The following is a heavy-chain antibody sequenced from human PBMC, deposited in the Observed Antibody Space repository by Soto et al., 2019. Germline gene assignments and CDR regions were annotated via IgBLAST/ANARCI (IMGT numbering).Heavy chain of an antibody. CDR2: LPERGSSP. CDR3: AKRTSGSYGRNYGMDV. D-gene: IGHD5-18*01. J-gene: IGHJ6*02. V-gene: IGHV3-23*01. Sequence: GCLSLSGAAAGFTFSNYAMSWVRQAPGRGLEWVSALPERGSSPYYADSVKGRFTISRDNSKNSLYLQMNSMRAEDTAVYYCAKRTSGSYGRNYGMDVWGQGTTVTASS. CDR1: GFTFSNYA.